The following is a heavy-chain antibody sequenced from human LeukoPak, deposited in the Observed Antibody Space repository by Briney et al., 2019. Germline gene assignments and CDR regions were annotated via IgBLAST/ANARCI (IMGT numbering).Heavy chain of an antibody. J-gene: IGHJ4*02. V-gene: IGHV3-21*01. D-gene: IGHD6-13*01. CDR2: ISGSSRHK. CDR1: GFTFSSYT. Sequence: GGSLRLSCAASGFTFSSYTMNWVRQAPGKGLEWVSSISGSSRHKYYADSVKGRFTISRDNAKNSLHLQMNSLRAEDTAVYYCARTANFAAGYYIDYWGQGTLVTVSS. CDR3: ARTANFAAGYYIDY.